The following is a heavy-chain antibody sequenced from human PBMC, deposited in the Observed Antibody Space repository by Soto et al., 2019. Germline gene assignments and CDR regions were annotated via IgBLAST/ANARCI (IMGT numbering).Heavy chain of an antibody. D-gene: IGHD2-2*02. J-gene: IGHJ6*02. V-gene: IGHV4-34*01. CDR1: GGSFSGYY. Sequence: PETLSLTCAVYGGSFSGYYWSWIRQPPGKGLEWIGEINHSGSTNYNPSLKSRVTISVDTSKNQFSLKLSSVTAADTAVYYCARGRYISKVVPAAIGRYYGMDVWGQGTTVTVSS. CDR2: INHSGST. CDR3: ARGRYISKVVPAAIGRYYGMDV.